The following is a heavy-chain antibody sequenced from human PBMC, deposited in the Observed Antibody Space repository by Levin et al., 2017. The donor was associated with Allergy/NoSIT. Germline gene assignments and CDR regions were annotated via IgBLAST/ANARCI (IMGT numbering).Heavy chain of an antibody. CDR2: IINSGVGT. CDR3: AKDAIRGSDQPYYFDY. D-gene: IGHD6-19*01. J-gene: IGHJ4*02. Sequence: GGSLRLSCAASGFTFNNYAMSWVRQAPGKGLEWVSAIINSGVGTYYADSVKGRFTISRDNSKNTMYLQMNSLRAEDTAVYFCAKDAIRGSDQPYYFDYWVQGTLVTASS. V-gene: IGHV3-23*01. CDR1: GFTFNNYA.